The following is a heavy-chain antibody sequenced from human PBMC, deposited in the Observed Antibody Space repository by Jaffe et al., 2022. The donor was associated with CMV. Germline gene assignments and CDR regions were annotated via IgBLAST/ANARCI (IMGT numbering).Heavy chain of an antibody. J-gene: IGHJ4*02. CDR3: AKAASASSTFRFDS. V-gene: IGHV3-23*01. D-gene: IGHD2-2*01. CDR1: GFTFSSYA. CDR2: ITGGVTST. Sequence: EVQMLESGGGLVQPGGSLRLSCAASGFTFSSYAMSWVRQAPGKGLHWVSTITGGVTSTYYRDSVKGRFTISRDNSENTLYLQINSLRAEDTAVYYCAKAASASSTFRFDSWGQGTLVTVSS.